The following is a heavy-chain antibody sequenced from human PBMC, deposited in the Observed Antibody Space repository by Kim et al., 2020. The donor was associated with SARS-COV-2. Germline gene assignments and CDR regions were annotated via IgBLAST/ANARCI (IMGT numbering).Heavy chain of an antibody. CDR2: ISGSGGYS. D-gene: IGHD4-17*01. J-gene: IGHJ4*02. CDR3: AKDSGTDYGDQLDY. V-gene: IGHV3-23*01. CDR1: GFTFSKYA. Sequence: GGSLRLSCAASGFTFSKYAMGWFRQAPGEGLEWVSAISGSGGYSYSADAVKGRSTISRDNSKNTLYLQMNSMRAEDTALYYCAKDSGTDYGDQLDYWGKGTLVTVSS.